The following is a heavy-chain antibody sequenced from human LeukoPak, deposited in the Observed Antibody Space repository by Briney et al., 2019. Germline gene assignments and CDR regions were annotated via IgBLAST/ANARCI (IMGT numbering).Heavy chain of an antibody. V-gene: IGHV5-10-1*01. CDR2: IDPSDSYT. CDR3: ARRGSGWQYYFDY. J-gene: IGHJ4*02. Sequence: GESLKISCKGSGYSFTSYWISWVRQMPGEGLEWMGRIDPSDSYTNYSPSFQGHVTISADKSISTAYLQWSSLKASDTAMYYCARRGSGWQYYFDYWGQGTLVTVSS. CDR1: GYSFTSYW. D-gene: IGHD6-19*01.